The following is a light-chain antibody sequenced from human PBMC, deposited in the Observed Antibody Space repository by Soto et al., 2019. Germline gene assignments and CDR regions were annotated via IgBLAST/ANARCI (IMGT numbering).Light chain of an antibody. CDR3: QKYNSAPPFT. CDR2: AAS. J-gene: IGKJ3*01. CDR1: QGISNY. Sequence: DIQMTQSPSSLSASVGDRVTITCRARQGISNYLAWYQQKPGKVPKLLIYAASTLQSGVPSRSSGSGSGTDFTLTISSLQPEDVATYYCQKYNSAPPFTFGPGTKVDIK. V-gene: IGKV1-27*01.